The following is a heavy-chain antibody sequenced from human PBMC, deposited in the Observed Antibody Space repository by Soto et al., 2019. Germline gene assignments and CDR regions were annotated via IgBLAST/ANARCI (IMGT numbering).Heavy chain of an antibody. V-gene: IGHV4-59*08. CDR1: GASISGYY. CDR3: ARQSYYYYGMDV. CDR2: ISNSGSA. Sequence: QVHLRESGPGLVKPSETLSLTCTVSGASISGYYCGWIRQAPGKGLEWIGYISNSGSANLNPALRSRVSTSVDTSKNQFSLKLSSVTAADTAVYYCARQSYYYYGMDVWGQGTTVTVSS. J-gene: IGHJ6*02.